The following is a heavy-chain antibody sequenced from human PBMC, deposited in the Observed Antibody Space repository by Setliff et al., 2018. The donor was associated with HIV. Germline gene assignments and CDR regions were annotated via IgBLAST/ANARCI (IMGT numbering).Heavy chain of an antibody. CDR3: VRDRALRFSQSPSLHYFDV. CDR2: IYNSGRA. V-gene: IGHV4-38-2*02. CDR1: GYSINDGYH. J-gene: IGHJ4*01. Sequence: SSETLSLTCLVFGYSINDGYHWGWIRQSPRKGLEWIGSIYNSGRASYNPSRRSRASLSIDTSKNRFSLRLNPVTAADTAVYYCVRDRALRFSQSPSLHYFDVWGQGILVTVSS.